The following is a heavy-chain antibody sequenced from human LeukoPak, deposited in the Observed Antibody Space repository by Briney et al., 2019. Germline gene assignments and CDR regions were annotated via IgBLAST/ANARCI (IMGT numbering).Heavy chain of an antibody. CDR2: IIPIFGTA. CDR3: ARERGYSYGLPDY. Sequence: SVKVSCKASGGTFSSYAISWVRQAPGQGLEWMGGIIPIFGTANYAQKFQGRVTITADKSTSTAYMELSSLRSEDTAVYYCARERGYSYGLPDYWGQGTLVTVSS. CDR1: GGTFSSYA. J-gene: IGHJ4*02. V-gene: IGHV1-69*06. D-gene: IGHD5-18*01.